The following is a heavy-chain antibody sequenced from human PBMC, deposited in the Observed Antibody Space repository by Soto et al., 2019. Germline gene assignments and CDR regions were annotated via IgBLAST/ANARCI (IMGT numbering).Heavy chain of an antibody. CDR3: ARRPDVYYYGMDV. D-gene: IGHD3-16*01. CDR2: IYYSGST. CDR1: GGSISSGDYY. Sequence: SETLSLTCTVSGGSISSGDYYWSWIRQPPGKGLEWIGYIYYSGSTYYNPSLKSRVTISVDTSKNQFSLKLSSVTAADTAVYYGARRPDVYYYGMDVWGQGTTVTVSS. J-gene: IGHJ6*02. V-gene: IGHV4-30-4*01.